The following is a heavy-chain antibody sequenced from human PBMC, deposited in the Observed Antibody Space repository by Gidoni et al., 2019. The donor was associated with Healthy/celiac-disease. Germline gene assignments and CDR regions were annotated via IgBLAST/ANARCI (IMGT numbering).Heavy chain of an antibody. Sequence: QVQLVQSGAEVKKPGASVKVSCNASGSTFTSSAMHCVRQAPGQRLGWMGWIKAGNRNTKYSQKFQGKVTITRDTSASTSYMELSSLRSEDTAVYYGARGGRIGSAYYYYGMDVWGQGTTVTVSS. D-gene: IGHD2-15*01. CDR2: IKAGNRNT. CDR3: ARGGRIGSAYYYYGMDV. V-gene: IGHV1-3*01. J-gene: IGHJ6*02. CDR1: GSTFTSSA.